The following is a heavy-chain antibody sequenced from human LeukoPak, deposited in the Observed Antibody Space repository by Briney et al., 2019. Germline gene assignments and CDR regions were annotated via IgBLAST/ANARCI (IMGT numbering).Heavy chain of an antibody. Sequence: GGSLRLSCAASGFTFSSYTMNWVRQAPGKGLEWVSVIYSGGSTYYADSVKGRFTISRDNSKNTLYLQMNSLRVEDTAVYYCAKPDTWWGQGTLVTVSS. J-gene: IGHJ4*02. CDR3: AKPDTW. D-gene: IGHD5-18*01. CDR2: IYSGGST. CDR1: GFTFSSYT. V-gene: IGHV3-23*03.